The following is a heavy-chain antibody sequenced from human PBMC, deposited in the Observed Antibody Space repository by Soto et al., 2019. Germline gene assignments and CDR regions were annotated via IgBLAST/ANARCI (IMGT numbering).Heavy chain of an antibody. CDR3: ARKQPNYGDYYDAFDI. V-gene: IGHV4-61*01. CDR2: IYYSGST. J-gene: IGHJ3*02. D-gene: IGHD4-17*01. Sequence: KQSQTLSLTCTVSGGSVSSGSYYWSWIRQPPGKGLEWIGYIYYSGSTNYNPSLKSRVTISVDTSKNQFSLKLSSVTAADTAVYYCARKQPNYGDYYDAFDIWGQGTMVTVSS. CDR1: GGSVSSGSYY.